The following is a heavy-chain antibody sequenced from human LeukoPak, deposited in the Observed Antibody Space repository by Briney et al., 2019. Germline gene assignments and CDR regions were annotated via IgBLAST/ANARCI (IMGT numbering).Heavy chain of an antibody. CDR1: GGSITTNY. CDR2: IHYSGNT. J-gene: IGHJ3*02. CDR3: VKWQYRGNNCYFSAFDM. D-gene: IGHD2-21*01. Sequence: PSETLSLTCTVSGGSITTNYWSWIRQPPGMGLEWIGYIHYSGNTNNNPSLKGRVTISVDTSRNQFSLKLSSVTAADTAVYYCVKWQYRGNNCYFSAFDMWGQGTVVTVSS. V-gene: IGHV4-59*01.